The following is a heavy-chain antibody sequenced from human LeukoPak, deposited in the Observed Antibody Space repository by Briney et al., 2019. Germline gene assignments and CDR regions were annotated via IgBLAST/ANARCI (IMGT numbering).Heavy chain of an antibody. V-gene: IGHV3-48*03. J-gene: IGHJ4*02. CDR1: GFTFSSYE. CDR3: ASQAYGSGSYHFDD. D-gene: IGHD3-10*01. Sequence: GGSLRLSCAASGFTFSSYEMNWVRQDPGKGLEWVSYISSSGSTIYYADSVKGRFTISRDNSKNTLYLQMNSLRAEDTAVYYCASQAYGSGSYHFDDWGQGTLVTVSS. CDR2: ISSSGSTI.